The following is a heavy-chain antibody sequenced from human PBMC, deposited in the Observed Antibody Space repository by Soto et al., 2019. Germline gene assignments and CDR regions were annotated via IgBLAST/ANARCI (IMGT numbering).Heavy chain of an antibody. J-gene: IGHJ4*02. D-gene: IGHD4-17*01. CDR2: IYYSGTT. CDR1: GDSISSGAYY. V-gene: IGHV4-31*03. Sequence: QVQLQESGPGLVKPSQTLSLTCTVSGDSISSGAYYWTWIRQHPGKGLEWIGYIYYSGTTYYNPSLKCRVTISVDTSKNQFSLNLSSVTAADTAVYYCARDFRAYGASKGVDYWGQGALVTVSS. CDR3: ARDFRAYGASKGVDY.